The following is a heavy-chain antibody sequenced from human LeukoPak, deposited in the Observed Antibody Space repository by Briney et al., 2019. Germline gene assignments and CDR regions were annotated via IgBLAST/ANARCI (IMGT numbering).Heavy chain of an antibody. Sequence: GGSLRLPCAASGFTFDDYGMSWVRQAPGKGLEWVASINHNGNVNYYVDSVKGRFTISRDNAKNSLYLQMSNLRAEDTAVYFCARGGGLDVWGQGATVTVSS. J-gene: IGHJ6*02. CDR2: INHNGNVN. CDR3: ARGGGLDV. D-gene: IGHD3-16*01. V-gene: IGHV3-7*03. CDR1: GFTFDDYG.